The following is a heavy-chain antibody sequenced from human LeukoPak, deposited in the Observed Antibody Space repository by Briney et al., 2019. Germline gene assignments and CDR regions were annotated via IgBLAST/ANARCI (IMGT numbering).Heavy chain of an antibody. CDR1: GFTFSSYG. J-gene: IGHJ3*01. CDR3: ARSSYSSSSSV. V-gene: IGHV3-7*03. Sequence: GGSLRLSCAASGFTFSSYGMHWVRQAPGKGLEWVASINSDGSEGYYADVVKGRFTISRDNAKNSLYLQINSLRAEDTAVYYCARSSYSSSSSVWGQGTMVTVSS. D-gene: IGHD6-6*01. CDR2: INSDGSEG.